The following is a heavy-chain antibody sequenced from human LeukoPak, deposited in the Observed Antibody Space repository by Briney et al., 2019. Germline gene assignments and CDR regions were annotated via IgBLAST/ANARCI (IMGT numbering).Heavy chain of an antibody. V-gene: IGHV3-23*01. CDR3: ARHDSFIPY. Sequence: GGSLRLSCAGSHFNFSSYAMSWVRQAPGKGLEWVSGISDNEGRTYYTDSVKGRFTISRDKTKNTVFLQMHNLRADDTAVYFCARHDSFIPYWGQGALVTVSS. D-gene: IGHD5-18*01. CDR2: ISDNEGRT. CDR1: HFNFSSYA. J-gene: IGHJ4*02.